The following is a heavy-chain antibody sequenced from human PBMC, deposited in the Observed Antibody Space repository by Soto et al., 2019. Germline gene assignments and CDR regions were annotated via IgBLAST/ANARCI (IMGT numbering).Heavy chain of an antibody. CDR2: ISRSGTT. Sequence: QVQLQESGPGLVKPSGTLSLTCAVTGGSISSSNWWTWVRQPPGEGLEWVGEISRSGTTNYKPSLKSRVSISVDKSRNEFSLNLGSVTAADTAMYYCARGSASSGVFTWGQGTMVTVSS. V-gene: IGHV4-4*02. J-gene: IGHJ3*01. CDR1: GGSISSSNW. D-gene: IGHD6-19*01. CDR3: ARGSASSGVFT.